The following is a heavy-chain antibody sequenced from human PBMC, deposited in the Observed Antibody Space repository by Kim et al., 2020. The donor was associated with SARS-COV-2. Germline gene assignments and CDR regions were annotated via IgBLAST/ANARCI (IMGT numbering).Heavy chain of an antibody. J-gene: IGHJ6*02. V-gene: IGHV3-30*18. CDR2: ISYDGSNK. Sequence: GGSLRLSCAASGFTFSSYGMHWVRQAPGKGLEWVAVISYDGSNKYYADSVKGRFTISRDNSKNTLYLQMNSLRAEDTAVYYCAKDRGGDYGEYGMVVWG. CDR1: GFTFSSYG. D-gene: IGHD4-17*01. CDR3: AKDRGGDYGEYGMVV.